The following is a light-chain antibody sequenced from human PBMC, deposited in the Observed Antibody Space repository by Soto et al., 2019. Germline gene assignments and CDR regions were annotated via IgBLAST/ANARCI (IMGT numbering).Light chain of an antibody. CDR3: QHNNIYSRA. CDR2: DAS. J-gene: IGKJ1*01. Sequence: DVQMTQSPSTLSASVGDRVTMTCRASEFISAWLAWYQQKPGQAPKLLIYDASTLESGVPGRFSGSGVGTHFTLTISGLQPEDFATYHCQHNNIYSRAFGQGTKVEI. CDR1: EFISAW. V-gene: IGKV1-5*01.